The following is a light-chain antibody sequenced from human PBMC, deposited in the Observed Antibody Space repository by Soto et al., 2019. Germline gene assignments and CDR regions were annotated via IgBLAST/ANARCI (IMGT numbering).Light chain of an antibody. CDR2: YIS. Sequence: EIVMTQSPATLSVSPGERATLSCRASQSVSSSYLAWYQQKTGQAPRLLIYYISTRATGIPDRVSGSGSGTEVTLTINSLQSEDSAVYDGQQHNQWPITFGQGTRLEIK. J-gene: IGKJ5*01. V-gene: IGKV3D-15*01. CDR1: QSVSSSY. CDR3: QQHNQWPIT.